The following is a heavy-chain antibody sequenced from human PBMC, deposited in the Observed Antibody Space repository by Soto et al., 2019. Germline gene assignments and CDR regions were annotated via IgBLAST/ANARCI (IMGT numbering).Heavy chain of an antibody. V-gene: IGHV2-70*01. CDR2: IDWDDNK. J-gene: IGHJ4*02. Sequence: ASGPTLVNPTQTLTLTCTFSGFSLTTSDMCVNWIRQPPGKALEWLALIDWDDNKYYSTSLQTRLTISKATSKNQVVLTLTNMDPMDTATYYCARTTFPGKPFDYWGQGTLVTVSS. D-gene: IGHD3-16*01. CDR1: GFSLTTSDMC. CDR3: ARTTFPGKPFDY.